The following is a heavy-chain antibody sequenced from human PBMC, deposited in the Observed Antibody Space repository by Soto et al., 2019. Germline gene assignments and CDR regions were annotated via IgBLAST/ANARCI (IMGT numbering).Heavy chain of an antibody. CDR2: ISYDGSNK. CDR3: AREGGVGMVVAPYYYGMDV. D-gene: IGHD2-15*01. CDR1: GYTFRSYA. Sequence: QVQLVESGGGVVQPGRTLRLSCAASGYTFRSYAMHWVRQAPGKGLEWVAVISYDGSNKYYADSVKGRFTISRDNSKNTLYLQMNSLRAEDTAVYYCAREGGVGMVVAPYYYGMDVWGQGTTVTVSS. J-gene: IGHJ6*02. V-gene: IGHV3-30-3*01.